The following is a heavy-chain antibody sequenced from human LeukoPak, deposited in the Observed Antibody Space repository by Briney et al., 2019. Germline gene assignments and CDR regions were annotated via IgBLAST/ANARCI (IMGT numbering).Heavy chain of an antibody. CDR3: ARQEYDFWSASAEGGFDP. D-gene: IGHD3-3*01. CDR2: IYYSGST. J-gene: IGHJ5*02. Sequence: SETLSLTCTVSVGSISSYYWSWIRHPPGKGLGWLGYIYYSGSTNYNPSLKSRVTISVDTSKNQFSLKLSSVTAADTAVYYCARQEYDFWSASAEGGFDPWGQGTLVTVSS. V-gene: IGHV4-59*08. CDR1: VGSISSYY.